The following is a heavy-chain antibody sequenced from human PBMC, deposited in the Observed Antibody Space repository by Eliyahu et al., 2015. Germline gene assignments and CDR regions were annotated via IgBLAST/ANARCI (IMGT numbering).Heavy chain of an antibody. CDR2: IYYSATT. CDR3: ASQRFGTYYFDY. CDR1: GGSINSRTYX. Sequence: QLQLQESGPGLVKPSETLSLTCTVSGGSINSRTYXWGWIRQSPGKGLEWIGSIYYSATTYHNPSLKSRVTMSVDTSKNQFSLKLSSVTAADTAVYYCASQRFGTYYFDYWGQGTQVTVSS. J-gene: IGHJ4*02. D-gene: IGHD3-10*01. V-gene: IGHV4-39*01.